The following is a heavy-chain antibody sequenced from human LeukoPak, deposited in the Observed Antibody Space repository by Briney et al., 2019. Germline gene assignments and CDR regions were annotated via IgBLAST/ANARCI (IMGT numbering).Heavy chain of an antibody. CDR1: GFTFSDYY. J-gene: IGHJ3*02. CDR3: AREYSSGWQHSGHAFDI. CDR2: ISSSGSTI. V-gene: IGHV3-11*01. D-gene: IGHD6-19*01. Sequence: GWSPRLSCAASGFTFSDYYMSWIRQAPGKGLEGVSYISSSGSTIYYADSVKGRFTISRDNAKNSLYLQMNSLSAEDTAVYYCAREYSSGWQHSGHAFDIWGQGTMVTFSS.